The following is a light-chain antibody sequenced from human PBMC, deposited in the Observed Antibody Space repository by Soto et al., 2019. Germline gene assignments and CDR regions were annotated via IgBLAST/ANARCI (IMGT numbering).Light chain of an antibody. CDR2: GAS. Sequence: EIVLTQSPGTLSLSPGERATLSCRASQSVSSSYLAWYQQKPGQAPRLLIYGASSRDTGIPERFSGSGSGTDFTLTISRLEPEDCAVYYCQQYGSSPFTFGQGTKLEIK. CDR3: QQYGSSPFT. J-gene: IGKJ2*01. CDR1: QSVSSSY. V-gene: IGKV3-20*01.